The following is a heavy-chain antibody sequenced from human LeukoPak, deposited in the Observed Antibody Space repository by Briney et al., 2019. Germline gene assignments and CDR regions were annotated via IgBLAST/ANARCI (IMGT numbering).Heavy chain of an antibody. V-gene: IGHV3-33*01. CDR3: ARTLYSYAYGY. CDR1: GFIFSNYG. D-gene: IGHD5-18*01. CDR2: MWYDGSEK. Sequence: PPGRSLRLSCVASGFIFSNYGMHWVRQSPGKGLEWVAPMWYDGSEKHYADSVKGRFTISRDNAKNTLYLQMNSLRAEDTAVYYCARTLYSYAYGYWGQGTLVTVSS. J-gene: IGHJ4*02.